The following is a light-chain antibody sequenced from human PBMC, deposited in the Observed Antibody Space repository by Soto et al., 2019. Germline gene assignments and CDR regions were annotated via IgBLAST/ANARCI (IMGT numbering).Light chain of an antibody. Sequence: EIVLTKAPANLSLAPGEGATRSSGASQSINSFLAWYQQRRGQAPRLLIHGASNRATGIPDRFSGSGSGPDFTLTISRLEPEDFAVYYCQQYGGSPRTFGQGTKVDIK. V-gene: IGKV3-20*01. CDR3: QQYGGSPRT. J-gene: IGKJ1*01. CDR1: QSINSF. CDR2: GAS.